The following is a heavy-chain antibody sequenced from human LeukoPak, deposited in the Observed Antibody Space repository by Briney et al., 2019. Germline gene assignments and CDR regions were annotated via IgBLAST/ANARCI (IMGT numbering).Heavy chain of an antibody. J-gene: IGHJ5*02. CDR1: GGTFSSYA. D-gene: IGHD3-10*01. V-gene: IGHV1-69*13. CDR2: IIPIFGTA. CDR3: ARKGDYYGSGSYYNFVNWFDP. Sequence: SVKVSCKASGGTFSSYAISWVRQAPGQGLEWMGGIIPIFGTANYAQKFQGRVTITADESTSTAYMELSSLRSEDTAVYYCARKGDYYGSGSYYNFVNWFDPWGQGTLVTVSS.